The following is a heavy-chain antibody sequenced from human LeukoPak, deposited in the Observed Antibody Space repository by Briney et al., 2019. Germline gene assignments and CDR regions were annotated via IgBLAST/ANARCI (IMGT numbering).Heavy chain of an antibody. J-gene: IGHJ4*02. Sequence: GGSLRLSCAASGFTVSSNYMSWVRQAPGKGLECVSVIYSGGSTYYADSVKGRFTISRDNSKNTLYLQMNSLRAEDTAVYYCARGLVAAGELGFWGQGTLVTVSS. CDR1: GFTVSSNY. D-gene: IGHD6-13*01. V-gene: IGHV3-66*01. CDR3: ARGLVAAGELGF. CDR2: IYSGGST.